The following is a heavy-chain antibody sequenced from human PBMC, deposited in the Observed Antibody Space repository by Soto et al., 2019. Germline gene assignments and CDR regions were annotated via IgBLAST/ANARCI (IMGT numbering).Heavy chain of an antibody. V-gene: IGHV6-1*01. CDR3: ARGWDSSGWCEYFDY. Sequence: KQSQTLSLTCAISGDSVSSNSAAWNWIRQSPSRGLEWLGRTYYRSKWYNDYAVSVKSRITINPDTSKNQFSLQLNSVTPEDTAVYYCARGWDSSGWCEYFDYWGQGTLVTVSS. CDR1: GDSVSSNSAA. CDR2: TYYRSKWYN. J-gene: IGHJ4*02. D-gene: IGHD6-19*01.